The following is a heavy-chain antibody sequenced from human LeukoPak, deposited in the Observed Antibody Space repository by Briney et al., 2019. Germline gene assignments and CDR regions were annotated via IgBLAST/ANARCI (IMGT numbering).Heavy chain of an antibody. Sequence: SQTLSLTCAISGDSVSRNSATWNWIRQSPSRGLEWLGRTYYRSKWFNDYAVSVKGRININPDTSKNQFSLQLNSVTPEDTALYYCVRDGPTSRWDFDYWGQGSRSPPPQ. CDR2: TYYRSKWFN. CDR1: GDSVSRNSAT. V-gene: IGHV6-1*01. CDR3: VRDGPTSRWDFDY. J-gene: IGHJ4*02. D-gene: IGHD2-2*01.